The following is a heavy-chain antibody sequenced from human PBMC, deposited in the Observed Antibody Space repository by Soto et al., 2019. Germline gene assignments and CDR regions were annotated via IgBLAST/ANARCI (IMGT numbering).Heavy chain of an antibody. CDR3: ARVRSGYYDSSGYYAY. Sequence: QVQLVQSGAEVKKPGASVKVSCKASGYTFTSYGISWVRQAPGQGLEWMGWISAYNGNTNYAQKLQGRVTMTTDTSTSTAYRELRSLRSDDTAVYYCARVRSGYYDSSGYYAYWGQGTLVTVSS. CDR2: ISAYNGNT. V-gene: IGHV1-18*01. CDR1: GYTFTSYG. J-gene: IGHJ4*02. D-gene: IGHD3-22*01.